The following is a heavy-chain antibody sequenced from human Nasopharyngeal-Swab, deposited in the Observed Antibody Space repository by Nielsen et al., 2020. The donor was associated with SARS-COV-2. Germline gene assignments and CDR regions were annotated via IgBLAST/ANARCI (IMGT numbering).Heavy chain of an antibody. D-gene: IGHD3-10*01. J-gene: IGHJ6*02. V-gene: IGHV3-43*01. Sequence: GESLKISCAASGFTFDDYTMHWVRQAPGKGLEWVSLISWDGGSTYYADSVKGRFTISRDNAKNSLYLQMNSLRAEDTAVYYCASGDSPRGVAYYYYGMDVWGQGTTVTVSS. CDR1: GFTFDDYT. CDR3: ASGDSPRGVAYYYYGMDV. CDR2: ISWDGGST.